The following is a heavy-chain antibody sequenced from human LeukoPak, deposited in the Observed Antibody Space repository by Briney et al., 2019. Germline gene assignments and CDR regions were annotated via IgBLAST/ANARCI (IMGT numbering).Heavy chain of an antibody. CDR3: AKDLLYDSSGYLIDY. CDR1: GFTFSSYG. V-gene: IGHV3-30*18. J-gene: IGHJ4*02. D-gene: IGHD3-22*01. CDR2: ISYDGSNE. Sequence: GGSLRLSCAASGFTFSSYGMHWVRQAPGKGLEWVAGISYDGSNEYYADSVKGRFTISRDNSKNTLYLQMNSLRAEDTAVYYCAKDLLYDSSGYLIDYWGQGTLVTVSS.